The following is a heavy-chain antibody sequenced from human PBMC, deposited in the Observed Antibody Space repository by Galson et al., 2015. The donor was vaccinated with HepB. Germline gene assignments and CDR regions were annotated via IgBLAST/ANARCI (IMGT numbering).Heavy chain of an antibody. CDR2: VFGNDDK. Sequence: PALVKPTQTLTLTCTFSGFSLSTSEVGVGWIRQPPGKALEWLALVFGNDDKTPSPSLKSRPTITKDTSKNQVVLTVTNMDPVDTATYYCAHRLRFQHVDYWGQGTLVTVSS. CDR1: GFSLSTSEVG. V-gene: IGHV2-5*01. CDR3: AHRLRFQHVDY. J-gene: IGHJ4*02.